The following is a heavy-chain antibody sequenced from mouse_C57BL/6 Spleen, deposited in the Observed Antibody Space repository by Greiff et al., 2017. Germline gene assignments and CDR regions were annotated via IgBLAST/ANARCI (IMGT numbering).Heavy chain of an antibody. J-gene: IGHJ4*01. V-gene: IGHV2-5*01. Sequence: VHLVESGPGLVQPSQSLSITCTGSGFSFTSYGVHWVRQSPGKGLEWLGVIWRSGSTDYNEAFMSRLSITKDNPKSHVFFKMNSLQADDTAIYYCAKKRIGGSSHYYAMDYWGQGTSVTVSS. D-gene: IGHD1-1*01. CDR1: GFSFTSYG. CDR2: IWRSGST. CDR3: AKKRIGGSSHYYAMDY.